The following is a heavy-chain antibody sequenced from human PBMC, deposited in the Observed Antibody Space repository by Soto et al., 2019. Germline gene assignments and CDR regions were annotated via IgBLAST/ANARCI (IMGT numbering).Heavy chain of an antibody. V-gene: IGHV5-51*01. CDR2: VFPPDSET. Sequence: GASLKISCKGSGYSFADHWIGWVRRVPGKGLEWVGIVFPPDSETRYSPSFQGQVTIPVDNSITTAFLQWSSLKASDSGVYYCARVDPNGGTSSNYFNYWGRGTLVTVSS. J-gene: IGHJ4*02. CDR3: ARVDPNGGTSSNYFNY. CDR1: GYSFADHW. D-gene: IGHD2-15*01.